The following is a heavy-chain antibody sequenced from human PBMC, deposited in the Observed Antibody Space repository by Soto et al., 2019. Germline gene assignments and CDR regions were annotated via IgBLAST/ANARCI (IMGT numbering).Heavy chain of an antibody. Sequence: QVQLVQSGAEVKKPGSSVKVSCKASGGTFSSYTISWVRQAPGQGLEWMGRIIPILGIANYAQKFQGRVMITADKTTSTADMVLRSLRSEDTAVYYCATVGVWAGYYYYYMDVWGKGTTVTVSS. CDR2: IIPILGIA. CDR3: ATVGVWAGYYYYYMDV. D-gene: IGHD3-16*01. CDR1: GGTFSSYT. V-gene: IGHV1-69*02. J-gene: IGHJ6*03.